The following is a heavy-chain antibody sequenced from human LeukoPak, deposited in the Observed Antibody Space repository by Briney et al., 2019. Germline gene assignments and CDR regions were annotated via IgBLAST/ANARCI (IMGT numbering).Heavy chain of an antibody. V-gene: IGHV1-18*01. CDR3: ARDTYRLDV. CDR1: GSTFPSYG. Sequence: ASVKASSKVSGSTFPSYGISWVRRALGQGLGWMGWFSGYNGNTSGYNGNTNYAQKLQGRVTMTTDTSTSTAYMELRSLRSDDTAVYFCARDTYRLDVWGKGTTVTVSS. J-gene: IGHJ6*04. CDR2: FSGYNGNTSGYNGNT. D-gene: IGHD1-26*01.